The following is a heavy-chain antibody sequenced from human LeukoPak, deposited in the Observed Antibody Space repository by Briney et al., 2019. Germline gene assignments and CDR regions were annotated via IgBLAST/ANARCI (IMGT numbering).Heavy chain of an antibody. D-gene: IGHD1-1*01. CDR3: AKGGCWNSVCHGAFDA. V-gene: IGHV3-23*01. CDR1: GFIFSNYV. Sequence: PGGSLRLSCAGSGFIFSNYVLSWVRQAPGKGLEWVSSVVYGETTTYYTSTLKGRFTISRDKSKSTLYLQMESLRGEDTAVYYCAKGGCWNSVCHGAFDAWGQGTVVTVSS. CDR2: VVYGETTT. J-gene: IGHJ3*01.